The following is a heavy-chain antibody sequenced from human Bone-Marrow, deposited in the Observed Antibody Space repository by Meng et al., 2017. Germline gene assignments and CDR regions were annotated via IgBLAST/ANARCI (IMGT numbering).Heavy chain of an antibody. Sequence: GESLKTSCAASGFPFSSYEMHWVRQAPGKGLEWVSYISSSGSTIYYADSVKGRFTISRDNAKNSLYLQMNSLRAEDTAVYYCARVNTMIVVAFDYWGQGTLVTVSS. CDR2: ISSSGSTI. CDR1: GFPFSSYE. J-gene: IGHJ4*02. V-gene: IGHV3-48*03. CDR3: ARVNTMIVVAFDY. D-gene: IGHD3-22*01.